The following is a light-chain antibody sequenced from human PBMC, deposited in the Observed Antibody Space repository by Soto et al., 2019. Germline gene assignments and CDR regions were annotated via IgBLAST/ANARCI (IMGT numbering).Light chain of an antibody. J-gene: IGKJ3*01. V-gene: IGKV1-9*01. CDR2: AAS. Sequence: DIQLTQSPSFLSASVGDRVTTTCRASQGVSSDLAWYQQKPGKAPKLLINAASTLQSGVSSIFSGSGSGTDFTLTISSLQPEDIASYCCQQFHVYPFTFGPGTKVDVE. CDR3: QQFHVYPFT. CDR1: QGVSSD.